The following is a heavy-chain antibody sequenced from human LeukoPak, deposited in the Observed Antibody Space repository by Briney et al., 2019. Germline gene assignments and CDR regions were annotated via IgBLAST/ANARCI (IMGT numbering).Heavy chain of an antibody. CDR1: GFTFSSYA. V-gene: IGHV3-30*04. CDR2: ISYDGSNK. J-gene: IGHJ4*02. CDR3: ARGPRAIVVVVAATPPTY. D-gene: IGHD2-15*01. Sequence: GGSMRLSCAASGFTFSSYAMHWVRQAPGKGLEWVAVISYDGSNKYYADSVKGRFTISRDNSKNTLYLQMNSLRAEDTAVYYCARGPRAIVVVVAATPPTYWGQGTLVTVSS.